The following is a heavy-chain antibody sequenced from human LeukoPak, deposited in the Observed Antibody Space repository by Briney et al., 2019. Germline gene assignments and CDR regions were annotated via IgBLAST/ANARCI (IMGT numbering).Heavy chain of an antibody. D-gene: IGHD2-15*01. CDR2: IRNDGTDE. CDR1: GFTFSTHG. V-gene: IGHV3-30*02. J-gene: IGHJ6*03. Sequence: PGGSLRLSCAASGFTFSTHGMHWVRQAPGKGLEWVAFIRNDGTDEYYGDSVKGRFTISRDNSKSTLYLHMNSLRAEDTAVYYCARRGTHCSGGSCYTYYMDVWGKGTTVTVSS. CDR3: ARRGTHCSGGSCYTYYMDV.